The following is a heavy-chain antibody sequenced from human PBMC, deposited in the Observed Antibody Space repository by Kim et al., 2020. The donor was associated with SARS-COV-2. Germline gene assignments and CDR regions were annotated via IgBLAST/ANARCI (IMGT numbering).Heavy chain of an antibody. V-gene: IGHV3-23*01. CDR3: AKPSSYGWTYYYYYGMDV. Sequence: GGSLRLSCAASGFTFSSYAMSWVRQAPGKGLEWVSGISGSGGSTYYADSVKGRFTISRDNSKNTLYLQMNSLRAEDTAVYYCAKPSSYGWTYYYYYGMDVWGQGTTVTVSS. CDR1: GFTFSSYA. D-gene: IGHD6-19*01. J-gene: IGHJ6*02. CDR2: ISGSGGST.